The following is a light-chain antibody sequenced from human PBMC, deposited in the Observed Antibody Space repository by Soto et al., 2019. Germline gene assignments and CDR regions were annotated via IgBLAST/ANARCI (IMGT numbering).Light chain of an antibody. J-gene: IGKJ1*01. CDR1: QGVTTSY. V-gene: IGKV3-20*01. CDR2: GAS. CDR3: QHYGSSPR. Sequence: EIVLTQSPGTLSLSPGERATLSCRASQGVTTSYLAWYQRKPGQAPRPLIYGASSRATGIPNRFSGSGSGTDFTLTISRLEPEDCAVYYCQHYGSSPRFGQGTKVEIK.